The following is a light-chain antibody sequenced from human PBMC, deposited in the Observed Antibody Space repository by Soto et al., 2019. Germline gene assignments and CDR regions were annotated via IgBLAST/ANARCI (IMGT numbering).Light chain of an antibody. CDR2: DAS. CDR1: QDITKS. CDR3: QQFAHLPT. V-gene: IGKV1-33*01. Sequence: DIQMTQSPTSLSASIGDRVTISCQASQDITKSLNWYQQKAGKAPKVLIYDASNLETGVPSRFSGTGSGTEFTLTISTLQPEDVATYYRQQFAHLPTFGGGTKVDIK. J-gene: IGKJ4*01.